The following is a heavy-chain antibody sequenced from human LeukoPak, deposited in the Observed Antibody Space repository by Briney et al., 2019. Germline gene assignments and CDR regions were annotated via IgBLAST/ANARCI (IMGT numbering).Heavy chain of an antibody. CDR1: GFTFDDYA. CDR3: ARDMITFGGVIVIPWGAFDI. D-gene: IGHD3-16*02. J-gene: IGHJ3*02. Sequence: GGSLRLSCAASGFTFDDYAMHWVRQAPGKGLEWVAVISYDGSNKYYADSVKGRFTISRDNSKNTLYLQMNSLRAEDTAVYYCARDMITFGGVIVIPWGAFDIWGQGTMVTVSS. V-gene: IGHV3-30-3*01. CDR2: ISYDGSNK.